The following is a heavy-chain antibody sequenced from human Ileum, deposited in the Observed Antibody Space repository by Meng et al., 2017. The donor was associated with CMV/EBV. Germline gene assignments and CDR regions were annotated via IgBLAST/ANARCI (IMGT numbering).Heavy chain of an antibody. CDR3: VRNYGSGNWNFFHY. D-gene: IGHD3-10*01. V-gene: IGHV4-4*07. J-gene: IGHJ4*02. Sequence: VQLVRSCPRPVNTSATLYLLYCVSGGSNSNYCWSWLRPPGGKGLEWIAHIYTSGTTNYNPSLKSRVTMSVDTSRNQFSLELTSVTAADTAVYYCVRNYGSGNWNFFHYWGQGTLVTVSS. CDR2: IYTSGTT. CDR1: GGSNSNYC.